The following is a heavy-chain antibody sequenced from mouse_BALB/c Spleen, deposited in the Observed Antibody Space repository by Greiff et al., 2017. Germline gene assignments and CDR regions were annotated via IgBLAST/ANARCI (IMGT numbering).Heavy chain of an antibody. CDR3: ARVVTTRYYYAMDY. V-gene: IGHV2-2*02. D-gene: IGHD2-1*01. Sequence: QVQLKESGPGLVQPSQSLSITCTVSGFSLTSYGVHWVRQSPGKGLEWLGVIWSGGSTDYNAAFISRLSIIKDNSKSQVFFKMNSLQANDTAIYYCARVVTTRYYYAMDYWGQGTSVTVSS. CDR1: GFSLTSYG. CDR2: IWSGGST. J-gene: IGHJ4*01.